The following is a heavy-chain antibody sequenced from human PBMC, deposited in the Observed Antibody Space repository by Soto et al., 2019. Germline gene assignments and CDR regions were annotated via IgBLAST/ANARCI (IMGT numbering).Heavy chain of an antibody. CDR1: GGTFSSYA. D-gene: IGHD2-2*02. V-gene: IGHV1-69*12. CDR3: ARVSAYTAARAFDI. J-gene: IGHJ3*02. CDR2: IIPIFGTA. Sequence: QVQLVQSGAEVKKPGSSVKVSCKASGGTFSSYAISWVRQAPGQGLEWMGGIIPIFGTANYAQKFQGRVTXIAXEXKSTAYMELSSLRSEDTAVYYCARVSAYTAARAFDIWGQGTMVTVSS.